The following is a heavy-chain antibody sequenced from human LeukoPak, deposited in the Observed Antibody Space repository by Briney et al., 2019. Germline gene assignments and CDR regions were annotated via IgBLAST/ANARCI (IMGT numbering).Heavy chain of an antibody. CDR2: ITGSGGST. V-gene: IGHV3-23*01. Sequence: GGSLRLSCAASGFTFSSYAMSWVRQAPGKGLEWVSAITGSGGSTYYADSVKGRFTISRDNSKNTLYLQMNSLRAEDTAVYYCAKDRVPWWTMDVWGKGTTVTVSS. J-gene: IGHJ6*03. CDR3: AKDRVPWWTMDV. D-gene: IGHD2-15*01. CDR1: GFTFSSYA.